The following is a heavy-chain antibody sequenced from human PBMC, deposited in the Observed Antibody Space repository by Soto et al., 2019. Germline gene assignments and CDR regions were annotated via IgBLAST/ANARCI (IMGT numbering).Heavy chain of an antibody. J-gene: IGHJ6*02. D-gene: IGHD5-12*01. CDR3: ARQMRGATISIYRDGMDV. Sequence: SETLSLTCTVSGGSISSYYWSWIRQPPGKGLEWIGYIYYSGSTNYNPSLKSRVTISVDTSKNQFSLKLSSVTAADTAVYYCARQMRGATISIYRDGMDVRAQRTTVTVSS. CDR1: GGSISSYY. V-gene: IGHV4-59*01. CDR2: IYYSGST.